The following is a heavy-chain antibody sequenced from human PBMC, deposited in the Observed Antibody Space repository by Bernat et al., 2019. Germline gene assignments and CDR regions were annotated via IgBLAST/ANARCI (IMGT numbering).Heavy chain of an antibody. CDR2: ISSSDNTV. CDR1: GFTLSIYE. V-gene: IGHV3-48*03. Sequence: EVQLLESGGGLVQPGGSLRLSCTASGFTLSIYEMNWVRQAPGKGLEWVSYISSSDNTVYYADSVKGRFNISEDNAKNSLYLQMNSLRVKETAVYSCARGPGQNWYFDLWGRGTLVTVSS. J-gene: IGHJ2*01. CDR3: ARGPGQNWYFDL. D-gene: IGHD7-27*01.